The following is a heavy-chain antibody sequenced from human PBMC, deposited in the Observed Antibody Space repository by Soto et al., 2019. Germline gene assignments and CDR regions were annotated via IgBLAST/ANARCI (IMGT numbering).Heavy chain of an antibody. CDR3: AKTTNSGYDVLRLYYYYGMDV. V-gene: IGHV3-23*01. CDR2: ISGSGGST. J-gene: IGHJ6*02. CDR1: GFTFSSYA. D-gene: IGHD5-12*01. Sequence: GGSLRLSCAASGFTFSSYAMSWFRQAPGKGLEWVSAISGSGGSTYYADSVKGRFTISRDNSKNTLYLQMNSLRAEDTAVYYCAKTTNSGYDVLRLYYYYGMDVWGQGTTVTVSS.